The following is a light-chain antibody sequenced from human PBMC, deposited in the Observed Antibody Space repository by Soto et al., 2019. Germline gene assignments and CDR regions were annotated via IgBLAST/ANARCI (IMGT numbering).Light chain of an antibody. CDR3: QPYDNWPPFT. CDR1: QSVSST. J-gene: IGKJ5*01. Sequence: IVLKQSRGTLSLSPGERATLSSRASQSVSSTSLAWYQQKPGQAPRLLIYGASTRATGIPARFSGSGSGTEFTLTISSLQSEDFAVYYCQPYDNWPPFTFGQGTRLEIK. V-gene: IGKV3-15*01. CDR2: GAS.